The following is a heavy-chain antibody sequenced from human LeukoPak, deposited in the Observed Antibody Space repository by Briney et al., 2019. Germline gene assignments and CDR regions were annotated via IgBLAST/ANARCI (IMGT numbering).Heavy chain of an antibody. CDR2: ISSSSSYI. CDR3: ASAYYDFWSGYLGPFDP. V-gene: IGHV3-21*01. D-gene: IGHD3-3*01. J-gene: IGHJ5*02. CDR1: GFTFSSYS. Sequence: GGSLRLSCAASGFTFSSYSMSWVRQAPGKGLEWVSSISSSSSYIYYADSVKGRFTISRDNAKNSLYLQMNSLRAEDTAVYYCASAYYDFWSGYLGPFDPWGQGTLVTVSS.